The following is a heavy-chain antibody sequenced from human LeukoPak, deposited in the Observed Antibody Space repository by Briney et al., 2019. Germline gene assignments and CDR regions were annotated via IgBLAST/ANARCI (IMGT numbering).Heavy chain of an antibody. CDR2: ISGSGGST. D-gene: IGHD4-17*01. J-gene: IGHJ4*02. Sequence: GGSLRLSCAASGFTFSSYGMHWVRQAPGKGLEWVSAISGSGGSTYYADSVKGRFTISRDNSKNTLYLQMNSLKTEDTAVYYCTTGTVYWGQGTLVTVSS. CDR1: GFTFSSYG. V-gene: IGHV3-23*01. CDR3: TTGTVY.